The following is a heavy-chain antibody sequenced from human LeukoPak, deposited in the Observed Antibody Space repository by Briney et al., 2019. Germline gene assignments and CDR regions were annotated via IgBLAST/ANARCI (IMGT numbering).Heavy chain of an antibody. Sequence: SETLSLTCTVSGDSISNYFWTWIRQPAGKGLEWIGRIYSSGTTNYNPSLKSRVTMSVDTSKNQFSLKLSSVTAADTAVYYCARNVRGGSTYLDYWGQGTLATVSS. CDR3: ARNVRGGSTYLDY. J-gene: IGHJ4*02. CDR2: IYSSGTT. V-gene: IGHV4-4*07. CDR1: GDSISNYF. D-gene: IGHD3-16*01.